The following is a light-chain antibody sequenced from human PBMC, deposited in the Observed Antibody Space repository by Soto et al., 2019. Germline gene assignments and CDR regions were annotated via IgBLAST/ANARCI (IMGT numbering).Light chain of an antibody. V-gene: IGKV3-15*01. CDR2: VAS. J-gene: IGKJ4*01. CDR1: QSVNSN. CDR3: QQYNVWPLT. Sequence: EIVMTQSPVTLSVSPGDRATLSCRASQSVNSNLAWYQQKHGQTPNLLLYVASTRATGIPARFSGSGSGTEFTLTISSLQSEDFAVYYCQQYNVWPLTFGGGTKVEFK.